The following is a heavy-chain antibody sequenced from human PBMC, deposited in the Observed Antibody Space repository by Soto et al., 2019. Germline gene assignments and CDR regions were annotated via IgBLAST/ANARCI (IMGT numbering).Heavy chain of an antibody. D-gene: IGHD4-4*01. J-gene: IGHJ4*02. CDR1: GGSISSSGYY. CDR3: AREVTVTTGSKFYY. CDR2: IYYSGST. V-gene: IGHV4-61*08. Sequence: WETLSLTCTASGGSISSSGYYWSWIRQRPGKGLEWIGNIYYSGSTNYNPSLKSRVTISVDPSKNQFSLKLSTVTAADTAVYYCAREVTVTTGSKFYYWGQGTQVTVSS.